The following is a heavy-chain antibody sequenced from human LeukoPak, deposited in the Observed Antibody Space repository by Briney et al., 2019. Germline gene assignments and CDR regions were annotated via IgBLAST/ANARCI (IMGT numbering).Heavy chain of an antibody. CDR3: ASVERGWFAVGEY. J-gene: IGHJ4*02. V-gene: IGHV4-39*01. D-gene: IGHD3-10*01. CDR2: IYYSGST. CDR1: GGSISSNNYY. Sequence: PSETLSLTCTVSGGSISSNNYYWGWIRQPPGKGLEWIVRIYYSGSTYYNPSLKSRFTISVETSKNQFSLKLPPVTGADTAVYYCASVERGWFAVGEYWGQGTLVTVSS.